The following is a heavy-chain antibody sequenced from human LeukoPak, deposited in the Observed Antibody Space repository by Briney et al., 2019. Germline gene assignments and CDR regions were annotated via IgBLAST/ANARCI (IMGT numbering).Heavy chain of an antibody. J-gene: IGHJ4*02. CDR1: GFTFSSYS. CDR3: AGRNYYDSSGHWAY. CDR2: ISSSSSYI. Sequence: GGSLRLSCAASGFTFSSYSMNWVRQAPGKGLEWVSSISSSSSYIYYADSVKGRFTISRDNAKNSLYLQMNSLRAEDTAFYFCAGRNYYDSSGHWAYWGQGTLVTVSS. V-gene: IGHV3-21*04. D-gene: IGHD3-22*01.